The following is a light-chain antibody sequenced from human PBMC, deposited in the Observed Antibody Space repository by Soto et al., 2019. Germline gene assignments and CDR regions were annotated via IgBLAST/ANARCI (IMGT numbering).Light chain of an antibody. CDR1: QSISTW. J-gene: IGKJ2*01. CDR2: KAS. CDR3: QHYNTSPYT. V-gene: IGKV1-5*03. Sequence: DIQMTQSPSTLSASVGDRVTITCRASQSISTWLAWYQQKPGKAPNLLIYKASRLESGDPSRLSGSGSGTEFTLTISSLQPDDFATYYCQHYNTSPYTFGQGTKLEI.